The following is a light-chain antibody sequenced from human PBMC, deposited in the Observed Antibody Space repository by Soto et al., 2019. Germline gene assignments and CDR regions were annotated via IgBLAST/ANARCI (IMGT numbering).Light chain of an antibody. Sequence: EIVLTQSPGTPSLSPGERATLSCRASQSVSSSFLAWYQLTPGQAPRLLIYGASSRVTAIPDRFSGSGSEINFPLTISSLEPEEFAVSCCQPYDSSPWTLGKGTMVEIK. V-gene: IGKV3-20*01. CDR2: GAS. J-gene: IGKJ1*01. CDR1: QSVSSSF. CDR3: QPYDSSPWT.